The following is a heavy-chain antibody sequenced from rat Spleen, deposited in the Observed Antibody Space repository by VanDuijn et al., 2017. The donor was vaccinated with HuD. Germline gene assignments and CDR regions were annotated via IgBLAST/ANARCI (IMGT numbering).Heavy chain of an antibody. V-gene: IGHV2-30*01. J-gene: IGHJ2*01. CDR3: ARGHNYFDY. CDR2: IWTGGST. Sequence: QVQLKESGPGLVQPSQTLSLTCTVSGFSLTRYNVHWVRQATGKGLEWMGIIWTGGSTDKNSTLKSRLNISRDTSKSQVFLTVNSLQTEDTVIYFCARGHNYFDYWGQGVMVTVSS. CDR1: GFSLTRYN.